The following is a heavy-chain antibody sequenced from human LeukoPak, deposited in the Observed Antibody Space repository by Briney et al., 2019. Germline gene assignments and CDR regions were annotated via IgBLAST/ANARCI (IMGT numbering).Heavy chain of an antibody. V-gene: IGHV4-34*01. CDR1: GGSFSGYY. D-gene: IGHD5-12*01. Sequence: SETLSLTCAVYGGSFSGYYWSWIRQPPGKGLEWIGEINHSGSTNYNPSLKSRVTISVDTSKNQFSLKLNSVTAADTAVYFCARHRGYSAYFEYWGQGTLVTVSS. CDR3: ARHRGYSAYFEY. CDR2: INHSGST. J-gene: IGHJ4*02.